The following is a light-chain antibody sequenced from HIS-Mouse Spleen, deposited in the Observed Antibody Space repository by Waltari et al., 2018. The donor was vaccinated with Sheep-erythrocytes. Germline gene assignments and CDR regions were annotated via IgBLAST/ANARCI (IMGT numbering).Light chain of an antibody. J-gene: IGKJ1*01. CDR2: AAS. CDR3: QQLNSYLTWT. V-gene: IGKV1-9*01. CDR1: QGISRY. Sequence: DIQFTHSPSFLSASVGDRVTITCRASQGISRYLAWYQHKPGKAPKLLIYAASTLQSGVPSRCSGSGSGTEFTLTINSLQPEDFATYYCQQLNSYLTWTFGQGTKVEIK.